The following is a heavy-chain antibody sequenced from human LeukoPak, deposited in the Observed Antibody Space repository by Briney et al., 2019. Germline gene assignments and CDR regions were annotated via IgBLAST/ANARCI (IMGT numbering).Heavy chain of an antibody. Sequence: PGGSLRLSCAASGFIFSSYAMHWVRQAPGKGLEWVAVISYDGSNKYYADSVKGRFTISRDNSKNTLYLQMNSLRAEDTAVYYCARAGVSSSFYYYYYYMDVWGKGTTVTVSS. CDR3: ARAGVSSSFYYYYYYMDV. D-gene: IGHD6-13*01. CDR1: GFIFSSYA. V-gene: IGHV3-30-3*01. J-gene: IGHJ6*03. CDR2: ISYDGSNK.